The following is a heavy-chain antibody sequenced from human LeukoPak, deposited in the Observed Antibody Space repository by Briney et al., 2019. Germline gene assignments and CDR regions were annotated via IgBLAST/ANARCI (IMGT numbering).Heavy chain of an antibody. CDR2: VKQDGSEK. Sequence: GGSLRLSCTASGFTFGDYAMSWVRQAPGKGLEWVANVKQDGSEKYYVDSVKGRFTISRDNAKNSLYLQMTSLGAEDTALYYCVRDICGGSCYPYLDQYRYYMDVWGKGTTVTISS. CDR3: VRDICGGSCYPYLDQYRYYMDV. V-gene: IGHV3-7*03. J-gene: IGHJ6*03. CDR1: GFTFGDYA. D-gene: IGHD2-15*01.